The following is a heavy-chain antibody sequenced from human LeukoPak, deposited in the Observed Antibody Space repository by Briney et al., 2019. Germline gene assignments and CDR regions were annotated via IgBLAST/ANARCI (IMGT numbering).Heavy chain of an antibody. Sequence: PGGSLRLSCSAPGFTFRSYDLNWVRQAPGRGLGWVSSISSSSSYTYYADSVKGRFTISRDNAKNSLLLQMNSLRAEDTAVYHCARLLAVAATQSIDYWGQGTLVTVSS. V-gene: IGHV3-21*01. CDR1: GFTFRSYD. CDR3: ARLLAVAATQSIDY. D-gene: IGHD6-19*01. CDR2: ISSSSSYT. J-gene: IGHJ4*02.